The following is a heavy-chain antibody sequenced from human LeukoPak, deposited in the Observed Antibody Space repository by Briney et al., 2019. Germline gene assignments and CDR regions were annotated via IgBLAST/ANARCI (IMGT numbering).Heavy chain of an antibody. Sequence: PGGSLRLSCAASGFTFSSYAMSWVRQAPGKGLEWVSAISGSGGSTYYADSVKGRFTISRDNSKNTLYLQMNSLRAEDTAVYYCAKDLGTTVSAAGWFDPWGQGTLVTVSS. V-gene: IGHV3-23*01. CDR1: GFTFSSYA. CDR2: ISGSGGST. D-gene: IGHD4-17*01. CDR3: AKDLGTTVSAAGWFDP. J-gene: IGHJ5*02.